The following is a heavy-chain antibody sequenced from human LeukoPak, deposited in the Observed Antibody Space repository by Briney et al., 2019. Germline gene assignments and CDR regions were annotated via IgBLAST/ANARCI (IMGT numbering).Heavy chain of an antibody. CDR1: GGSISSYY. CDR2: IYYSGST. V-gene: IGHV4-59*06. CDR3: ARNHYYGSGSYADY. Sequence: SETLSLTCTVSGGSISSYYWSWIRQPPGKGLEWIGYIYYSGSTYYNPSLKSRVTISVDTSKNQFSLKLSSVTAADTVVYYCARNHYYGSGSYADYWGQGTLVTVSS. J-gene: IGHJ4*02. D-gene: IGHD3-10*01.